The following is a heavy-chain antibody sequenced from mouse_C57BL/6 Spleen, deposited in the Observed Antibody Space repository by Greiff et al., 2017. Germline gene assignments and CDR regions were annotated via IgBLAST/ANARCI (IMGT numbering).Heavy chain of an antibody. V-gene: IGHV1-78*01. CDR2: IYTRDGST. J-gene: IGHJ2*01. D-gene: IGHD1-1*01. CDR3: SRSRGSSYGDYFDY. CDR1: GYTFTDHT. Sequence: QVQLKESDAELVKPGASVKISCKVSGYTFTDHTIHWMKKRPEQGTEWIGYIYTRDGSTKYNEKFKGKATLTADKSYSTAYMQLNSLTSEDSAVYFCSRSRGSSYGDYFDYWGQVTTLTFSS.